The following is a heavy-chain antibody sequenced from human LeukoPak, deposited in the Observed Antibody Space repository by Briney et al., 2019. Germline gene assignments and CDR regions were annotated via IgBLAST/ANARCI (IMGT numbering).Heavy chain of an antibody. V-gene: IGHV4-59*01. CDR1: GVSISTYY. CDR2: IYYSGST. D-gene: IGHD3-10*01. CDR3: ARDIGGYDAFNI. Sequence: PSETLSLTCTVSGVSISTYYWSWIRQPPGKGLEWIGYIYYSGSTKYNPFLKSRVTISVDTSKNQFSLKLSSVTAADTAVYYCARDIGGYDAFNIWGQGTMVTVSS. J-gene: IGHJ3*02.